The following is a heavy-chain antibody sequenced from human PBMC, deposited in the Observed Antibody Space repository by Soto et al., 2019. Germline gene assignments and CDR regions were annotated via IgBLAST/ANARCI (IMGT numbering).Heavy chain of an antibody. CDR2: INPDSGGT. V-gene: IGHV1-2*02. J-gene: IGHJ4*02. Sequence: ASVKVSCKASGYTFSGYYMHWVRQAPRQGLEWMGWINPDSGGTNYAQKFQGRVTMTRDTSISTVYMELSSLRSDDTAVYFCARDTPTYISSSDDDHWGQGTLVTVSS. CDR1: GYTFSGYY. D-gene: IGHD6-6*01. CDR3: ARDTPTYISSSDDDH.